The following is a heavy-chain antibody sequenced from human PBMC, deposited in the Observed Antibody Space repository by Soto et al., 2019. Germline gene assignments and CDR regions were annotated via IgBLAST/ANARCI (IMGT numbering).Heavy chain of an antibody. CDR2: ITSSGTTV. V-gene: IGHV3-48*02. CDR1: GFTFSSYS. CDR3: ARGSSNWAYFFDF. J-gene: IGHJ4*02. D-gene: IGHD6-13*01. Sequence: EVHLVKSGGSLVQPGGSLRLSCAASGFTFSSYSLNWVRQAPGKGLEWVSYITSSGTTVYYADSVRGRFTISRDNAKNSLYLQMNSLRDDDTAVYYCARGSSNWAYFFDFWGQGTLVAVSS.